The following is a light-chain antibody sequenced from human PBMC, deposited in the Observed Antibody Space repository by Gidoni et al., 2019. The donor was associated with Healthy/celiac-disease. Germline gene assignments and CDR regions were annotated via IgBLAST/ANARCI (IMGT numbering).Light chain of an antibody. CDR1: QSVSSN. J-gene: IGKJ4*01. CDR3: QQYNNWPLLT. Sequence: EIVMPQYPATLSVSPGERATLSCRASQSVSSNLAWYQQKPGQAPRLLIYGASTRATGIPARFSGSGSGTEFTLTISSLQSEDFAVYYCQQYNNWPLLTFGGGTKVEIK. V-gene: IGKV3-15*01. CDR2: GAS.